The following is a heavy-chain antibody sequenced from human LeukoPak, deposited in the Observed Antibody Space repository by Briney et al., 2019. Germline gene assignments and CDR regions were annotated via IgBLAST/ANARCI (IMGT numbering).Heavy chain of an antibody. CDR1: GFTFSNAW. V-gene: IGHV3-15*01. CDR3: TTVGGVTTGENWFDP. D-gene: IGHD4-17*01. J-gene: IGHJ5*02. Sequence: GGSLRLSCAASGFTFSNAWMSWVRQAPGKGLEWVGRIKSKTDGGTTDYAAPVKGRFTISRDDSKNTLYLQMNSLKTEDTAVYYRTTVGGVTTGENWFDPWGQGTLVTVSS. CDR2: IKSKTDGGTT.